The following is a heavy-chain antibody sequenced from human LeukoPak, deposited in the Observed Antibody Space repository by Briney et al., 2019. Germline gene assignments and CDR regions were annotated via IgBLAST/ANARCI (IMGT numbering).Heavy chain of an antibody. J-gene: IGHJ5*02. D-gene: IGHD3-10*01. CDR2: IYSGGST. CDR1: GFTVSSNY. Sequence: GGSLRLSCAASGFTVSSNYMSWVRQAPGKGLEWVSVIYSGGSTYYADSVKGRFTNSRDNSKNTLYLQMNSLRAEDTAVYYCARVMVRGVIIFRRSWFDPWGQGTLVTVSS. V-gene: IGHV3-66*01. CDR3: ARVMVRGVIIFRRSWFDP.